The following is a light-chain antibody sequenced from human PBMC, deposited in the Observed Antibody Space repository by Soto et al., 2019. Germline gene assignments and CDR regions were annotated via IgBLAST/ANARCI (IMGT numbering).Light chain of an antibody. V-gene: IGKV3D-7*01. CDR3: QQYNSYSLYT. Sequence: EIVMTQSPATLSLSPGERATLSCRASQSVSSSYLSWYQQKPGQAPRVLIYGTSTRASGIPARFSGSGSGTDFTLTISSLQPEDFAAYYCQQYNSYSLYTFGQGTKLEIK. CDR1: QSVSSSY. J-gene: IGKJ2*01. CDR2: GTS.